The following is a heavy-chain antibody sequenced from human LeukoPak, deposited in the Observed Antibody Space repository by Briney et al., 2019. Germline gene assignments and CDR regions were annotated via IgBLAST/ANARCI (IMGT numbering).Heavy chain of an antibody. CDR2: IYYSGST. CDR1: GGSISIGGYY. V-gene: IGHV4-31*11. J-gene: IGHJ6*02. Sequence: SQTLSLTCAVYGGSISIGGYYWSWIRQHPGKGPESIGYIYYSGSTYYNPSLKSRVTISVDTSKNQFSLKLSSVTAADTAVYYCARGHEDYYYYGMDVWGQGTTVTVSS. CDR3: ARGHEDYYYYGMDV.